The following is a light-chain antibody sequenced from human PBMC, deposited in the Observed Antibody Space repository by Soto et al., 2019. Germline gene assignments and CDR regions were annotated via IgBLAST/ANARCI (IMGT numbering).Light chain of an antibody. CDR1: QSISSSY. Sequence: EIVLTQSPGTLSLSPGERATLSCRASQSISSSYLAWYQQKPGQAPRLLIYGASTRATGIPDRFSGSGSGTDFILNINRLESEDCAVYYCQQFRTFGPGTKVEIK. J-gene: IGKJ3*01. CDR2: GAS. CDR3: QQFRT. V-gene: IGKV3-20*01.